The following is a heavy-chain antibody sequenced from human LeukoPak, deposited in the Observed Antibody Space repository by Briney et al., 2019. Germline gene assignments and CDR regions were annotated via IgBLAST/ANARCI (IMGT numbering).Heavy chain of an antibody. D-gene: IGHD3-3*01. V-gene: IGHV1-69*13. CDR1: RGTFSRYA. Sequence: SSVKVSYKPSRGTFSRYAISRVRQAPGHALEWMGGVMPIFGTADYAQKLQGRVTITADESTSTAYMELSSLRSEDTAVYYCARDFRIFGNYYYGMDVWGQGTTVTVSS. CDR3: ARDFRIFGNYYYGMDV. CDR2: VMPIFGTA. J-gene: IGHJ6*02.